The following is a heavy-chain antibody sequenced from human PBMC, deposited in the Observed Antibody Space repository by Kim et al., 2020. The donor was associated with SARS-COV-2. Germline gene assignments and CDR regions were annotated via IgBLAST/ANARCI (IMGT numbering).Heavy chain of an antibody. D-gene: IGHD2-15*01. CDR3: TTDLSSLGVVVHPYFQH. V-gene: IGHV3-15*01. J-gene: IGHJ1*01. Sequence: VKGRFTISRDDSKNTLYLQMNSLKTEDTAVYYCTTDLSSLGVVVHPYFQHWGQGTLVTVSS.